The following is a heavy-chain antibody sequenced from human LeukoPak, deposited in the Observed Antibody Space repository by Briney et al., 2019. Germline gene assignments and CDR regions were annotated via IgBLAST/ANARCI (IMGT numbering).Heavy chain of an antibody. CDR3: AKYFSTSASRNFDS. CDR1: GFSFSGYA. Sequence: GGSLRLSCVASGFSFSGYAMSWVRQAPGKGLKWVSGIGSGGSDTHYADSVKGRFTISRDNSKTTLYLQMNSLRAEDTALYYCAKYFSTSASRNFDSWGQGILVSVSS. J-gene: IGHJ4*02. CDR2: IGSGGSDT. V-gene: IGHV3-23*01. D-gene: IGHD2-15*01.